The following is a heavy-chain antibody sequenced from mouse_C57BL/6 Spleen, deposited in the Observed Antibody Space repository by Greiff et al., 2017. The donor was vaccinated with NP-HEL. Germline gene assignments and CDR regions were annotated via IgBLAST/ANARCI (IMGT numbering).Heavy chain of an antibody. Sequence: QVQLQQSGAELVRPGTSVKVSCKASGYAFTNYLIEWVKQRPGQGLEWIGVINPGSGGTNYNEKFKGKATLTADKSSSTAYMQLSSLPSEDSAVYGCARGHDGFAYWGQGTLVTVSA. CDR1: GYAFTNYL. J-gene: IGHJ3*01. CDR2: INPGSGGT. D-gene: IGHD2-12*01. CDR3: ARGHDGFAY. V-gene: IGHV1-54*01.